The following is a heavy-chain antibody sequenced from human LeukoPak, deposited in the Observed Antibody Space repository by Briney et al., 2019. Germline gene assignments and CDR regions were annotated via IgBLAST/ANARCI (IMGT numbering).Heavy chain of an antibody. J-gene: IGHJ4*02. V-gene: IGHV3-23*01. D-gene: IGHD4-17*01. Sequence: PGGSLRLSCAASGFTCRTYAMSWVRQAPGKGLEWVSSISDSGADRYVADSVKGRFTISRDNSKNTLYLHMSSLRAEDTAVYYRAKETVPSTDDGEDYFDSWGQGTPVTVSS. CDR2: ISDSGADR. CDR3: AKETVPSTDDGEDYFDS. CDR1: GFTCRTYA.